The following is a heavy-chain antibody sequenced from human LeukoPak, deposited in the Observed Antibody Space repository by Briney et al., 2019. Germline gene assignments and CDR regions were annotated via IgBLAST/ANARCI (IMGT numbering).Heavy chain of an antibody. CDR3: ARSYGYGTNFDY. CDR2: MYYRGST. V-gene: IGHV4-31*03. J-gene: IGHJ4*02. Sequence: SETLSLTCTVSGGSISSGNYYWSWIRQHPGKGLEGIGYMYYRGSTYYNPSLKSRVTISVDTSKNQFSLQLSSVTAADTAVYYCARSYGYGTNFDYWGQGTLVTVSS. D-gene: IGHD5-18*01. CDR1: GGSISSGNYY.